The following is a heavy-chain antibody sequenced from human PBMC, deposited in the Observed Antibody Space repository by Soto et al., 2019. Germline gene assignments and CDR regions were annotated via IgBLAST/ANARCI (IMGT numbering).Heavy chain of an antibody. J-gene: IGHJ4*02. D-gene: IGHD3-10*01. CDR1: GFTFSDYR. Sequence: EVQLVESGGGLVQPGESLRLSCAASGFTFSDYRMSWVRQAPGKGLDWVGNINQDGSGGYYVDSLRGRFTISRDNAKSSLFLQMNNLRAEDTAVYYCASRGSAGIHFNSWGQGTLVTVSS. V-gene: IGHV3-7*03. CDR2: INQDGSGG. CDR3: ASRGSAGIHFNS.